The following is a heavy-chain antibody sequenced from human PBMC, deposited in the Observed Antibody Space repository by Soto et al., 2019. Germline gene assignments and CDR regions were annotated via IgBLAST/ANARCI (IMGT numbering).Heavy chain of an antibody. CDR2: ITASNGNT. CDR3: ARGYSYGSYWYFDL. Sequence: ASVKVPCKASGFTFGGFGITWVRQAPGQGLEWMGWITASNGNTKFAQNLQGRVAMTTDTSTSTAYMELWRLRSDDTAVYYCARGYSYGSYWYFDLWGRGTLVTVSS. CDR1: GFTFGGFG. D-gene: IGHD5-18*01. V-gene: IGHV1-18*04. J-gene: IGHJ2*01.